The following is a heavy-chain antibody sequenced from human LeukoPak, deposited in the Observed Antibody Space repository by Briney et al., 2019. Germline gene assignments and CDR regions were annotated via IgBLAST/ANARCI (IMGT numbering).Heavy chain of an antibody. J-gene: IGHJ4*02. CDR2: IYTSGST. D-gene: IGHD6-13*01. CDR3: ATDSGIAAAGSFDY. V-gene: IGHV4-4*07. CDR1: GGSISSYY. Sequence: SETLSLTCTVSGGSISSYYWSWIRQPAGKGLEWIGRIYTSGSTNYNPSLKSRVTMSVDTSKNQFSLKLSSVTAADTAVYYCATDSGIAAAGSFDYWGQGTLVTVSS.